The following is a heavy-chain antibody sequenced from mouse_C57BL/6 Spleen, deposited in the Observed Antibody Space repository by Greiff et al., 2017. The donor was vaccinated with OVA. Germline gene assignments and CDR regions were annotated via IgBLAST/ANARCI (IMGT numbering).Heavy chain of an antibody. J-gene: IGHJ1*03. CDR2: ISNKANGYTT. CDR3: ARYTATVPYWYFDD. D-gene: IGHD1-1*01. Sequence: EVKLMESGGGLVQPGGSLSLSCAASGFTFTDYYMSWVRQPPGKALEWLGFISNKANGYTTEYSASVKGRFTISRDNSQSILYLQMNARRADDSATYYYARYTATVPYWYFDDWGTGTTVTVSS. CDR1: GFTFTDYY. V-gene: IGHV7-3*01.